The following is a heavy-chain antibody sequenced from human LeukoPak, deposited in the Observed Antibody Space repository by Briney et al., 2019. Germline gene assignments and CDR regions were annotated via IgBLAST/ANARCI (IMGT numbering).Heavy chain of an antibody. D-gene: IGHD3-10*01. V-gene: IGHV4-39*07. CDR2: AYYSGST. J-gene: IGHJ4*02. Sequence: KSSETLSLTCSVSGDSITKNNYYWGWIRQPPGKGLEWIGSAYYSGSTYYNIFPQSRLTISVDTSKNNFSLMLNSVTAADTAIYYCVRVVRVPSTIGPLGVLFDTWGQGIMVIVSS. CDR3: VRVVRVPSTIGPLGVLFDT. CDR1: GDSITKNNYY.